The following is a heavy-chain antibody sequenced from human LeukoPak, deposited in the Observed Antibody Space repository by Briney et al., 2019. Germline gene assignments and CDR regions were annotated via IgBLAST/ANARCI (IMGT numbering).Heavy chain of an antibody. J-gene: IGHJ4*02. V-gene: IGHV4-59*12. Sequence: SETLSLTCAVYGGSFSGYYWGWIRQPPGKGLEWIGSIYYNGNTYYNPSLKSRVTISLDTSKNQFSLKLNSVTAADTAVYYCATDSSISWYFIWGQGTLVTVSS. CDR2: IYYNGNT. CDR3: ATDSSISWYFI. D-gene: IGHD6-13*01. CDR1: GGSFSGYY.